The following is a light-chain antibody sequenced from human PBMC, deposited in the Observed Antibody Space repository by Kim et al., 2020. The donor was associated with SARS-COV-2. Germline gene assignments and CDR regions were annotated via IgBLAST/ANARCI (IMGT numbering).Light chain of an antibody. Sequence: GKSVTISCTGTSSDVGSYNVVSWYKQNPGKVPKLMIYDVSKRPSGVPDRFSGSKSGNTASLTISGLQAEDEADYYCCSYAGSSGYVFGTGTKVTVL. V-gene: IGLV2-11*03. CDR2: DVS. CDR3: CSYAGSSGYV. CDR1: SSDVGSYNV. J-gene: IGLJ1*01.